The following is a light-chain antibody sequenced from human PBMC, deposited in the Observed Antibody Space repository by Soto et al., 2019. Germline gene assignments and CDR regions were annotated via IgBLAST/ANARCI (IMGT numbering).Light chain of an antibody. CDR1: QSVSSSY. V-gene: IGKV3-20*01. Sequence: EIVLTQSPGTLSLSPGERATLSCRASQSVSSSYLAWYQQKPGQAPRLLIYGASSRATGIPDRFSGSGSGTDFTLTNSRLEPEDFAVYFCQHYGNSPPFTFGQGTKVEIK. CDR3: QHYGNSPPFT. CDR2: GAS. J-gene: IGKJ2*01.